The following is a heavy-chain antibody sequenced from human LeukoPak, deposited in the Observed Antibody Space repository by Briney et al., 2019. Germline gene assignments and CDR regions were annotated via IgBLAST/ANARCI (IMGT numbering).Heavy chain of an antibody. CDR2: INYSGST. V-gene: IGHV4-59*07. CDR1: GGSISSFY. D-gene: IGHD3-22*01. Sequence: SDTLSLTCTVSGGSISSFYWSWIRQPPGKGLEWIGYINYSGSTNYNPSLKSRVTISVDTSKNQFSLKLSSVTAADTAVYYCARGNGYDSRKVDYWGQGTLVTVSS. CDR3: ARGNGYDSRKVDY. J-gene: IGHJ4*02.